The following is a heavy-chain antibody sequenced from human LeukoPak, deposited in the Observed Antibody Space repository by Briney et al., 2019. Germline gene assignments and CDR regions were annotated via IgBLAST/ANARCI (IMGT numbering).Heavy chain of an antibody. J-gene: IGHJ4*02. CDR1: GDSSSSNSAA. V-gene: IGHV6-1*01. CDR2: TYYRSETYN. Sequence: SQTLSLTCAISGDSSSSNSAAWNWIRKSPSRVLEWLGRTYYRSETYNDYAVSVKSRITIYPDTSNNHLSLHLNTVTHDDTALDYCARVVGGSFDYWGQGTLVTVSS. D-gene: IGHD2-15*01. CDR3: ARVVGGSFDY.